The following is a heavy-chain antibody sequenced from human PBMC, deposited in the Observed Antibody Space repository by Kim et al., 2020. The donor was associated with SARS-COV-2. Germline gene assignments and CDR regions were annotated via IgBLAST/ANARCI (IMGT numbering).Heavy chain of an antibody. CDR1: GGSISSSSYY. CDR2: IYYSGST. D-gene: IGHD6-19*01. Sequence: SETLSLTCTVSGGSISSSSYYWGWIRQPPGKGLEWIGSIYYSGSTYYNPSLKSRVTISVDTSKNQFSLKLSSVTAADTAVYYCARGYSSGWYGSPNFDYWGQGTLVTVSS. V-gene: IGHV4-39*07. J-gene: IGHJ4*02. CDR3: ARGYSSGWYGSPNFDY.